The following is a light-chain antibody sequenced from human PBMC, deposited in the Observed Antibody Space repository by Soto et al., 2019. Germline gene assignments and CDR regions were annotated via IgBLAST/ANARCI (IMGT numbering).Light chain of an antibody. CDR1: QSVSSSY. V-gene: IGKV3-15*01. J-gene: IGKJ4*01. CDR2: GAS. CDR3: QQYNNWPRVT. Sequence: EIVMTQSPATLSLSPGERATLSCRASQSVSSSYLAWYQQKPGQAPRLLIYGASTRATGIPARFSGSGSGTEFTLSISGLQSEDFAVYYCQQYNNWPRVTFGGGTKVDIK.